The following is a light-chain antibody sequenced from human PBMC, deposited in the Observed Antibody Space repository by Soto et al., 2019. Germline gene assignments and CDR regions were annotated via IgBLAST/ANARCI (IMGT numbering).Light chain of an antibody. Sequence: DIQITQSPSSLSSSVRERFTITCRASQSISSYLNWYQQKPGKAPKLLIYAASSLQSGVPSRFSGSGSGTDFTLTISSLEPEDFAVYYCQQRSEWPITFGQGTRLEIK. CDR3: QQRSEWPIT. CDR2: AAS. CDR1: QSISSY. J-gene: IGKJ5*01. V-gene: IGKV1-39*01.